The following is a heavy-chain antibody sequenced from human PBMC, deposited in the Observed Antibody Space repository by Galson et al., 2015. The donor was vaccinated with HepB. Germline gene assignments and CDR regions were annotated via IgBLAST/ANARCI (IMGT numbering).Heavy chain of an antibody. CDR3: AKDPDSGSYWRGVHFDY. CDR2: ISGSGGST. CDR1: GFTFSSYA. D-gene: IGHD1-26*01. J-gene: IGHJ4*02. V-gene: IGHV3-23*01. Sequence: SLRLSCAASGFTFSSYAMSWVRQAPGKGLEWVSAISGSGGSTYYADSVKGRFTISRDNSKNTLYLQMNSLRAEDTAVYYCAKDPDSGSYWRGVHFDYWGQGTLVTVSS.